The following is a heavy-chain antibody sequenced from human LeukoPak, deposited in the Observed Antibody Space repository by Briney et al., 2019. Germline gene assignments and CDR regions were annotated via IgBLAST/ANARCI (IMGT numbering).Heavy chain of an antibody. Sequence: PGGSLRLSCAASGFTFSSYWMSWVRQAPGKGLEWVSVIYSGGSTYYADSVKGRFTISRDNSKNTLYLQMNSLRAEDTAVYYCARVYLGNFDYWGQGTLVTVSS. V-gene: IGHV3-53*01. D-gene: IGHD1-26*01. J-gene: IGHJ4*02. CDR2: IYSGGST. CDR3: ARVYLGNFDY. CDR1: GFTFSSYW.